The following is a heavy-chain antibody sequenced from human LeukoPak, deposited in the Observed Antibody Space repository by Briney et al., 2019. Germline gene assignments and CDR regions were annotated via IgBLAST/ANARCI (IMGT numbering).Heavy chain of an antibody. Sequence: GGSLRLSCAASGFIFSSYAMHWVRQAPGKGLEYVSAISSNGGNTYYANSVKGRFTISRDNSKNTLYLQMGSLRAEDMAVYYCARVPGYFQGYMDVWGKGTTVT. D-gene: IGHD2/OR15-2a*01. CDR2: ISSNGGNT. J-gene: IGHJ6*03. CDR1: GFIFSSYA. V-gene: IGHV3-64*01. CDR3: ARVPGYFQGYMDV.